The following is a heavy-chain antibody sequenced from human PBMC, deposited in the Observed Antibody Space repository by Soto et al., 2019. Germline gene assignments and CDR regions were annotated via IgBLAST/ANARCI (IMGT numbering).Heavy chain of an antibody. CDR2: ISAYNGNT. CDR1: GYAFTSYG. D-gene: IGHD3-3*01. J-gene: IGHJ5*02. Sequence: GASVKVSCKASGYAFTSYGISWVRQAPGQGLEWMGWISAYNGNTNYAQKLQGRVTMTTDTSTSTAYMELRSLRSDDTSVYYCARSPDDFWSGFWFDPWGQGTPVTVSS. V-gene: IGHV1-18*01. CDR3: ARSPDDFWSGFWFDP.